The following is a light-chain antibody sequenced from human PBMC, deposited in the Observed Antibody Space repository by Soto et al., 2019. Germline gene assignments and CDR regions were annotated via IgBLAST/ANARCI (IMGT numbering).Light chain of an antibody. Sequence: AIQLTQSPSSLSASVGDRVTITCRASQGIGSALAWYQQKPGKAPKLLIYDASSLESGVPSRFSGSGSGTDFTLTISSLQPEDFATYCCDQFNVFGGGTKLDFK. J-gene: IGKJ4*01. CDR1: QGIGSA. CDR2: DAS. V-gene: IGKV1-13*02. CDR3: DQFNV.